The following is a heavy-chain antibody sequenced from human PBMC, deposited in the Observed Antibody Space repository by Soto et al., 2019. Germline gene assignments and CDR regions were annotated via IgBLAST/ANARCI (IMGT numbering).Heavy chain of an antibody. Sequence: EVQLLESGGGLVQPGGSLRLSCAASGFTFSSYAMSWVRQAPGKGLEWVSAISGSGRSTYYADSVKGRFTISRDNSKNTLYMQMNSLRAEDTAVYYCAKDLHEVAGTHDHAEDYYCYYGMDVWGQGTTVTVSS. V-gene: IGHV3-23*01. CDR3: AKDLHEVAGTHDHAEDYYCYYGMDV. D-gene: IGHD6-19*01. CDR1: GFTFSSYA. J-gene: IGHJ6*02. CDR2: ISGSGRST.